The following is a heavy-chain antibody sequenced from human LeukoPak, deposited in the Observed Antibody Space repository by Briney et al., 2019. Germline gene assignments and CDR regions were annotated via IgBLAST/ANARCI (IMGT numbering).Heavy chain of an antibody. V-gene: IGHV1-24*01. CDR1: GYTLTELS. J-gene: IGHJ5*02. CDR2: FDPEDGET. CDR3: ATPPVGYYYGSGRSSWFDP. D-gene: IGHD3-10*01. Sequence: ASVPVSCKVSGYTLTELSLHWVRQPPGKGREGMGGFDPEDGETIYAQKFQGRVTMTEDTSTDTAYMELSSLRSENTAVYYCATPPVGYYYGSGRSSWFDPWGQGTLVTVSS.